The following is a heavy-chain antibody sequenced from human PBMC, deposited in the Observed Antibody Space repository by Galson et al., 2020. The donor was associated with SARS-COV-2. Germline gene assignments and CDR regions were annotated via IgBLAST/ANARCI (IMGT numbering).Heavy chain of an antibody. CDR1: GGSFSGYH. Sequence: SQASETLSLTCAVYGGSFSGYHWSWIRQPPGKGLEWIGEINQSGNINYNPSLKSRVTISLDTSKNQFSLKLSSVTAADPAVYYCARGHLEISMICVVFTAAAYYFDYWGQGTLVTVFS. CDR2: INQSGNI. D-gene: IGHD3-22*01. J-gene: IGHJ4*02. CDR3: ARGHLEISMICVVFTAAAYYFDY. V-gene: IGHV4-34*01.